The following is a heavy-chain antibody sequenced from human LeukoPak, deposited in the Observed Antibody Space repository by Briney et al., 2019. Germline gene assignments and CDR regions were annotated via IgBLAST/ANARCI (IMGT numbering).Heavy chain of an antibody. V-gene: IGHV1-2*02. Sequence: ASVKVSCKASGYTFTSYGISWVRQAPGQGLEWMGWINPNSGGTNYAQKFQGRVTMTRDTSINTAYMELSRLRSDDTAVYYCARGGAPIYYYYIDVWGKGTTVTVSS. CDR2: INPNSGGT. CDR3: ARGGAPIYYYYIDV. D-gene: IGHD4/OR15-4a*01. CDR1: GYTFTSYG. J-gene: IGHJ6*03.